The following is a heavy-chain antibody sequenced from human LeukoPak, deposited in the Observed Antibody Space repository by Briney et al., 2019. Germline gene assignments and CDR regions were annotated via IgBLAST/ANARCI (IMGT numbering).Heavy chain of an antibody. CDR3: ARSYYDSSGYYVRGDAFDI. CDR1: GFTFSNYW. V-gene: IGHV3-74*01. D-gene: IGHD3-22*01. J-gene: IGHJ3*02. CDR2: INRDGSST. Sequence: GGSLRLSRAASGFTFSNYWIHWVRHAPGKGLVWVSRINRDGSSTTYADSVKGRFTISRDNAKNTLHLQMNSLRVEDTTVYYCARSYYDSSGYYVRGDAFDIWGQGTKVTVSS.